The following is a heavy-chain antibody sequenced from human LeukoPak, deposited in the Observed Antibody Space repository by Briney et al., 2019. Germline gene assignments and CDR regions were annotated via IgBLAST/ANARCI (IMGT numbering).Heavy chain of an antibody. V-gene: IGHV3-74*01. CDR2: INTDGSST. CDR3: ARAYDSGWYVTDY. J-gene: IGHJ4*02. D-gene: IGHD6-19*01. Sequence: GGSLRLSCAASGFTFSSYWMHWVRQAPGKGLVWVSRINTDGSSTSYADSVKGRFTISRDNAKNTLYLQMNSLRAEDTAVCYCARAYDSGWYVTDYWGQGTLVTVSS. CDR1: GFTFSSYW.